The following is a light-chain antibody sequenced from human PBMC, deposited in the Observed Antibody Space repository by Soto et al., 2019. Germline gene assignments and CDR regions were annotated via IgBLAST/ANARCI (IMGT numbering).Light chain of an antibody. CDR3: SSYTGRGTWV. Sequence: QSVLTQPASVSGSPGQSITISCTGTSSDIGGYDYVSWYQQHPGEAPKLMIYDVTNRPSGVSYRFSGSKSGNTASLTISGLQSEDEADYYCSSYTGRGTWVFGGGTKVTVL. J-gene: IGLJ3*02. CDR2: DVT. V-gene: IGLV2-14*03. CDR1: SSDIGGYDY.